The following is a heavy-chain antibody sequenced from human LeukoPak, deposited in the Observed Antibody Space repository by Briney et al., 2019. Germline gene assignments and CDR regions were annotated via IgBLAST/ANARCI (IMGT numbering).Heavy chain of an antibody. J-gene: IGHJ4*02. Sequence: SETLSLTCAVYGGSFSGYYWSWIRQPPGKGLEWIGEIDHSGSTNYNPSLKSRVTISVDTSKNQFSLKLSSVTAADTAVYYCARAERLWSPNDYWGQGTLVTVSS. V-gene: IGHV4-34*01. D-gene: IGHD5-18*01. CDR2: IDHSGST. CDR1: GGSFSGYY. CDR3: ARAERLWSPNDY.